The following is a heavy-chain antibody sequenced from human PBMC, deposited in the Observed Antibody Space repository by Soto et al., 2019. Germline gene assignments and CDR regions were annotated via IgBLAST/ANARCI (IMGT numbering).Heavy chain of an antibody. V-gene: IGHV5-51*01. CDR2: IYPGDSDA. Sequence: PGESLKISCTGVGYSFTSYWIGWVRQMPGEGLEWMGIIYPGDSDARYSPSFQGQVTISADKSISTVYLQWSSLRASDTAMYYCARGYCTTNICDPWFDPWGQGTLVTVSS. J-gene: IGHJ5*02. CDR3: ARGYCTTNICDPWFDP. D-gene: IGHD2-8*01. CDR1: GYSFTSYW.